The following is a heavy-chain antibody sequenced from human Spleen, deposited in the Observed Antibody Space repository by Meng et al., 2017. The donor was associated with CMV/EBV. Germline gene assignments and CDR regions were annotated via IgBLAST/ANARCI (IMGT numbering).Heavy chain of an antibody. CDR2: IIPILGIA. CDR1: EGTFSSYT. Sequence: EGTFSSYTISWVRQAPGQGLEWMGRIIPILGIANYAQKFQGRVTITADKSTSTAYMELSSLRSEDTAVYYCARDASIAARPLWYFDLWGRGTLVTVSS. D-gene: IGHD6-6*01. J-gene: IGHJ2*01. CDR3: ARDASIAARPLWYFDL. V-gene: IGHV1-69*04.